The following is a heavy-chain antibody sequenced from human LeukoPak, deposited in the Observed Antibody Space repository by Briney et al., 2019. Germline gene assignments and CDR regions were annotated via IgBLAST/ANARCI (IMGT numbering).Heavy chain of an antibody. J-gene: IGHJ4*02. CDR2: IYSGGST. CDR3: ARERQYQLLED. V-gene: IGHV3-53*01. Sequence: PWGSLSLSCAASGFTVSSNYMSWVRQAPGKGLEWVSVIYSGGSTYYADSVKGRFTISRDNSKNTLYLQMNSLRAEDTAVYYCARERQYQLLEDWGQGTLVTVSS. CDR1: GFTVSSNY. D-gene: IGHD2-2*01.